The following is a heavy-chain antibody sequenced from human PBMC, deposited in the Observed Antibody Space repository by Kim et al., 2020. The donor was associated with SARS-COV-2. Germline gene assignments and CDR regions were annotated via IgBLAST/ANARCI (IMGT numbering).Heavy chain of an antibody. D-gene: IGHD3-10*01. CDR3: AKSISIDYGSGSYSDDAFDI. Sequence: RFTISRDNSKNTLYLQMNSLRAEDTAVYYCAKSISIDYGSGSYSDDAFDIWGQGTMVTVSS. J-gene: IGHJ3*02. V-gene: IGHV3-23*01.